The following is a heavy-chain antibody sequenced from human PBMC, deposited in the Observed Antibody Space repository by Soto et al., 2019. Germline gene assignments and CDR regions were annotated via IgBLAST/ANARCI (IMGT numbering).Heavy chain of an antibody. CDR1: GGSISSYY. V-gene: IGHV4-59*01. J-gene: IGHJ4*02. CDR2: IYYSGST. D-gene: IGHD3-10*01. Sequence: TLSLTCTVSGGSISSYYWSWIRQPPGKGLEWIGYIYYSGSTNYNPSLKSRVTISIDTSKNQFSLKLSSVTAADTAVYYCAREIRPMVRGKYYFDYWGRGTLVTVSS. CDR3: AREIRPMVRGKYYFDY.